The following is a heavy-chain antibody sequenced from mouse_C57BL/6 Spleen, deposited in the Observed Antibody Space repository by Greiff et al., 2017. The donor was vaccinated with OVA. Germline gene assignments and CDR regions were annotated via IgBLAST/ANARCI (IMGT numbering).Heavy chain of an antibody. CDR3: ASSSGYDYFDY. J-gene: IGHJ2*01. Sequence: VHVKQSGPELVKPGASVKISCKASGYSFTGYYMNWVKQSPEKSLEWIGEINPSTGGTTYNQKFKAKATLTVDKSSSTAYMQLKSLTSEDSAVYYCASSSGYDYFDYWGQGTTLTVSS. V-gene: IGHV1-42*01. D-gene: IGHD3-2*02. CDR1: GYSFTGYY. CDR2: INPSTGGT.